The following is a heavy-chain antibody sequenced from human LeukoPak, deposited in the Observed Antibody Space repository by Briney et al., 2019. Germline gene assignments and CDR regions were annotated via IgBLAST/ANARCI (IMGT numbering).Heavy chain of an antibody. CDR2: IIPIFGTA. Sequence: AVKLSCKAAGGTFSSYGIYWVRQAPGQGLEWMGGIIPIFGTAKYEQKFQGRVTITADESTSTAYMELSSLRSEDTAVYYRARDWDGSLGYWGQGTLVTVSS. V-gene: IGHV1-69*13. J-gene: IGHJ4*02. CDR1: GGTFSSYG. D-gene: IGHD3-10*01. CDR3: ARDWDGSLGY.